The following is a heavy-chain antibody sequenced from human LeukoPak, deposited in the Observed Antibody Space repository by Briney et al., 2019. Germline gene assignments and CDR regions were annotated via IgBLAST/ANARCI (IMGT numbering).Heavy chain of an antibody. J-gene: IGHJ4*02. Sequence: ASVKVSCKASGYTFTSYYMHWVRQAPGQGLEWMGIINPSGGSTSYAQKFQGRVTMTRDTSTCTVYMELSSLRSEDTAVYYCARDSTSSFVVVVAAYWGQGTLVTVSS. CDR3: ARDSTSSFVVVVAAY. CDR1: GYTFTSYY. CDR2: INPSGGST. V-gene: IGHV1-46*01. D-gene: IGHD2-15*01.